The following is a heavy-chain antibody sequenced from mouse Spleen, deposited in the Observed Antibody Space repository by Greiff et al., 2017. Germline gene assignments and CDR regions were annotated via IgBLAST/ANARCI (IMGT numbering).Heavy chain of an antibody. V-gene: IGHV7-3*02. CDR2: IRNKANGYTT. CDR1: GFTFTDYY. J-gene: IGHJ2*01. CDR3: ARDEYFDY. Sequence: EVKLMESGGGLVQPGGSLRLSCATSGFTFTDYYMSWVRQPPGKALEWLGFIRNKANGYTTEYSASVKGRFTISRDNSQSILYLQMNTLRAEDSATYYCARDEYFDYWGQGTTLTVSS.